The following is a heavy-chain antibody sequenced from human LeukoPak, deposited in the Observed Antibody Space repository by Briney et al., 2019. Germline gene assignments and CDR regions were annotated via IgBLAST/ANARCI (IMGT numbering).Heavy chain of an antibody. CDR1: GFTFSSYW. V-gene: IGHV3-7*01. D-gene: IGHD6-19*01. CDR2: IKQDGSEK. J-gene: IGHJ4*02. Sequence: GGSLRLSCAASGFTFSSYWMSWVRQAPGKGLEWVANIKQDGSEKYYVDSVKGRFTISRDNAKNSLYLQMNSLRAEDTAVYYCARDASSGWYQLDYWGQGTLVTVSS. CDR3: ARDASSGWYQLDY.